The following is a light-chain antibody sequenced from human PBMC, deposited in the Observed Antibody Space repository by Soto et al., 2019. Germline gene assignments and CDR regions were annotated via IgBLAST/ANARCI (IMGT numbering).Light chain of an antibody. CDR1: GSNIGAGYD. Sequence: QLVLTQPPSVSGAPGQRVTISCTGSGSNIGAGYDVHWYQQLPGTAPKLLIYGNSNRPSGVPDRFSGSKSGTSASLAITGLQAEDEADYYCQSYDSSLSAYVVFGGGTKLTVL. J-gene: IGLJ2*01. V-gene: IGLV1-40*01. CDR3: QSYDSSLSAYVV. CDR2: GNS.